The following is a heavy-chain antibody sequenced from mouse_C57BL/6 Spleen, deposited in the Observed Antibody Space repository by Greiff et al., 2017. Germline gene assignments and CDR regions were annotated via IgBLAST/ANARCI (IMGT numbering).Heavy chain of an antibody. CDR3: ARGWLLRGYYAMDY. Sequence: VQLKESGPELVKPGASVKMSCKASGYTFTDYNMHWVKQSHGKSLEWIGYINPNNGGTSYNQKFKGKATLTVNKSSSTAYMELRSLTSEDSAVYYCARGWLLRGYYAMDYWGQGTSVTVSS. J-gene: IGHJ4*01. V-gene: IGHV1-22*01. CDR2: INPNNGGT. CDR1: GYTFTDYN. D-gene: IGHD2-3*01.